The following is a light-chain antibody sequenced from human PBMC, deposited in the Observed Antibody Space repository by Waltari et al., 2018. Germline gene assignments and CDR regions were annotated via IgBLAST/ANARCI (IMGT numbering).Light chain of an antibody. V-gene: IGKV1-5*03. CDR3: QQYKSYTYT. J-gene: IGKJ2*01. CDR1: QSVSSW. Sequence: DIQMTQSPSTLSASVGERVTITCRASQSVSSWLAWYQQKPGKAPNLLIYKASSLESGVPSRFSGSGSWTEFTLTISSLQPDDFATYYCQQYKSYTYTFGQGTKLEI. CDR2: KAS.